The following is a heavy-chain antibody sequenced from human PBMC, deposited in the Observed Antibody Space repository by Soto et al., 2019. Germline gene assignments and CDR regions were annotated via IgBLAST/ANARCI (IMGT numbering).Heavy chain of an antibody. CDR2: ISAYNGNT. Sequence: QVQLVQSGAEVKKPRASVKVSCKASGYTFTSYGISWVRQAPGQGREWRGWISAYNGNTNYAQKLQGRVTMTTDTSTSTAYMELRSLRSDDTAVYYCARLGCSSTICYRDFDYWGQGPLVTVSS. CDR1: GYTFTSYG. J-gene: IGHJ4*02. V-gene: IGHV1-18*01. D-gene: IGHD2-2*02. CDR3: ARLGCSSTICYRDFDY.